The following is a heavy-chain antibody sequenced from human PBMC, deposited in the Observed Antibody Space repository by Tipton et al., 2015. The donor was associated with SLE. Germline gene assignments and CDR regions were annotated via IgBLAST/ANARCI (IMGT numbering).Heavy chain of an antibody. J-gene: IGHJ3*02. V-gene: IGHV4-30-2*01. CDR2: IYHSGST. Sequence: TLSLTCAVSGGSISSGGYSWSWIRQPPGKGLEWIGYIYHSGSTYYNPSLKSRVTISVDTSKNQFSLKLSSVTAADTAVYYCARDYHYDSSRRAFDIWGQGTMVTVSS. CDR3: ARDYHYDSSRRAFDI. CDR1: GGSISSGGYS. D-gene: IGHD3-22*01.